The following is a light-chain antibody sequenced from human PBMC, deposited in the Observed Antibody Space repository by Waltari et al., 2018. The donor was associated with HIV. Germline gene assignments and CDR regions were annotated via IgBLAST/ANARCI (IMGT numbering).Light chain of an antibody. J-gene: IGKJ1*01. CDR3: MQGAHWPPWT. CDR1: QGLLFGDGNTS. V-gene: IGKV2-30*01. Sequence: DVVLTKPPLSLTVTLGQSASMSCTSSQGLLFGDGNTSLNSFHQRTGQPARRLIYKVSSRASGVPARISGSGSDTDFTLNVSRVEAEDVGIFYCMQGAHWPPWTFGQGTKVEV. CDR2: KVS.